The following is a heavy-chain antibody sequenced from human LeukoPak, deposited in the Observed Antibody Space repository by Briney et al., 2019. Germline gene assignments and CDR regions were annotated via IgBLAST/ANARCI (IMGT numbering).Heavy chain of an antibody. CDR3: ASFGGSYFEAYYYGMDV. Sequence: ASVKVSCKASGGTFSSYAISWVRQAPGQGLEWMGGIIPIFGTANYAQKFQGRVTITADESTSTAYMELSSLRSEDTAVYYCASFGGSYFEAYYYGMDVWGQGTTVTVSS. CDR1: GGTFSSYA. J-gene: IGHJ6*02. V-gene: IGHV1-69*01. CDR2: IIPIFGTA. D-gene: IGHD1-26*01.